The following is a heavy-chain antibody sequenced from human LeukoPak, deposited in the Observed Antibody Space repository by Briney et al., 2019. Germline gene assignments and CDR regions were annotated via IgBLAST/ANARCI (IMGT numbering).Heavy chain of an antibody. Sequence: SETLSLTCAVYGGSFSGYYWSWIRQPPGKGLEWIGEINHSGSTNYNPSLKSRVTISVDTSKNQFSLKLSSATAADTAVYYCARGNKYQLLHFDYWGRGTLVTVSS. CDR2: INHSGST. V-gene: IGHV4-34*01. CDR3: ARGNKYQLLHFDY. CDR1: GGSFSGYY. D-gene: IGHD2-2*01. J-gene: IGHJ4*02.